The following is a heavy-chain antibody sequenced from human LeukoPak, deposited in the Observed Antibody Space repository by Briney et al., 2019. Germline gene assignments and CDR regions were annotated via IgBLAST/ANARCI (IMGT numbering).Heavy chain of an antibody. Sequence: GGSLRLPCAASGFTFSDYYMSWIRQAPGKGLEWVSYISSSGSTIYHADSVKGRFTISRDNAQNSLYLQMNSLRAEDTAVYYCAKIVDCSSTSCRWGQGTLVTVSS. CDR2: ISSSGSTI. CDR1: GFTFSDYY. CDR3: AKIVDCSSTSCR. J-gene: IGHJ4*02. V-gene: IGHV3-11*01. D-gene: IGHD2-2*01.